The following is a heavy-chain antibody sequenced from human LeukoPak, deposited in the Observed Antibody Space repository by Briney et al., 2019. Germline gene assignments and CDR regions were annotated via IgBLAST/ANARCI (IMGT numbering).Heavy chain of an antibody. D-gene: IGHD7-27*01. J-gene: IGHJ4*02. CDR2: IRQDGSVN. CDR1: GFTFSSYW. V-gene: IGHV3-7*03. CDR3: ARGILTGDPERDY. Sequence: GGSLRLSCEASGFTFSSYWMSWVRQAPGKGLEWVATIRQDGSVNHYVDSVKGRFTVSRDNAWNSLYLQMDSLRAEDTAVYYCARGILTGDPERDYWGQGTLVTVSS.